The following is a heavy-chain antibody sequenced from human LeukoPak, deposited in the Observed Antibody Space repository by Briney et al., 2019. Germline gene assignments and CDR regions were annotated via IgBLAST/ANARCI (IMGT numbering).Heavy chain of an antibody. CDR1: GFTFSSFR. J-gene: IGHJ4*02. CDR3: ARDRDGYNLAPLDY. Sequence: PGGSLRLSCAASGFTFSSFRMNWVRQAPGKGLEWLSYISSSSSTIYYADSVKGRFTISRDNAKNSLYLQMNSLRAEDTAIYFCARDRDGYNLAPLDYWGQGTLVTVSS. CDR2: ISSSSSTI. V-gene: IGHV3-48*01. D-gene: IGHD5-24*01.